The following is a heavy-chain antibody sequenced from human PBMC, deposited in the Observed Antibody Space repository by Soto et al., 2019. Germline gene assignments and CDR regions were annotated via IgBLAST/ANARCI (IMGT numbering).Heavy chain of an antibody. V-gene: IGHV5-51*01. Sequence: PGESMKISCKGSGYSFTSYWIGWVRQMPGKGLEWMGIIYPGDSDTRYSPSFQGQVTISADKSISTAYLQWSSLKASDTAMYYCARQDSDYYYYMDVWGKGTTVTVSS. CDR3: ARQDSDYYYYMDV. J-gene: IGHJ6*03. CDR1: GYSFTSYW. D-gene: IGHD2-21*01. CDR2: IYPGDSDT.